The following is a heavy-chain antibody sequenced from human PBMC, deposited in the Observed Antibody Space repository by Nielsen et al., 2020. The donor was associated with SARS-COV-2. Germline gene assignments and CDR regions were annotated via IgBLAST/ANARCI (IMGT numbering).Heavy chain of an antibody. D-gene: IGHD6-19*01. J-gene: IGHJ4*02. CDR3: ARITPSSGWDY. Sequence: ASVKVSCKTSGYTFTSFAIHWVRQAPGQGLEWMGWISTHKGKTNYAQKLQGRVTMTTDTSTSTAYMEVSSLSSEDTAVYYCARITPSSGWDYWGQGTLVTVSS. CDR2: ISTHKGKT. V-gene: IGHV1-18*01. CDR1: GYTFTSFA.